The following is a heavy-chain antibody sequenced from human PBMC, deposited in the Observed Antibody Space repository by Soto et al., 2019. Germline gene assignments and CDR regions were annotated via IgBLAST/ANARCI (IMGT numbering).Heavy chain of an antibody. Sequence: EAQLVESGGGLVKPGGSLRLSCAASGFTFSNYNMNWVRQASGKGLEWVSSISSGSSYIYYADSVRGRFTISRDNAKNSLYLQLNSLRAEDTAVYYCARDFSNSWYFFDYWGRGTLVTVSS. CDR2: ISSGSSYI. V-gene: IGHV3-21*01. CDR3: ARDFSNSWYFFDY. J-gene: IGHJ4*02. CDR1: GFTFSNYN. D-gene: IGHD6-13*01.